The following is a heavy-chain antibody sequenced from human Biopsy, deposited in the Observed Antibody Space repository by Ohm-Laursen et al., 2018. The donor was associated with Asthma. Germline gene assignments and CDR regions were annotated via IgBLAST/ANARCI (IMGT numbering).Heavy chain of an antibody. CDR2: IKHDGSEK. V-gene: IGHV3-7*01. J-gene: IGHJ1*01. CDR1: GFTFGDYW. Sequence: SLRLSCAASGFTFGDYWMSWVRQVPGKGLEWVANIKHDGSEKNHVDSLKGRFTISRDNAKNSLYLQMNSLRAEDTAVYYCARTFHFWSPYHAEHYQLWGQGTLVIVSS. CDR3: ARTFHFWSPYHAEHYQL. D-gene: IGHD3-3*02.